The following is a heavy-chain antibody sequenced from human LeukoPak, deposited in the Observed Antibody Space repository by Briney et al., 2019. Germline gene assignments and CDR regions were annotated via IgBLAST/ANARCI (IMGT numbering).Heavy chain of an antibody. J-gene: IGHJ6*01. Sequence: ASVKVSCKVSGYTLTELSMHWVRQAPGKGLEGMGGFDPEDGETIYAQKFQGRVTMTEDTSTDTAYMELRSLRSEDTAVYYCATFPHLYYYYYGMDVWGQGTTVTVSS. CDR1: GYTLTELS. CDR3: ATFPHLYYYYYGMDV. CDR2: FDPEDGET. V-gene: IGHV1-24*01.